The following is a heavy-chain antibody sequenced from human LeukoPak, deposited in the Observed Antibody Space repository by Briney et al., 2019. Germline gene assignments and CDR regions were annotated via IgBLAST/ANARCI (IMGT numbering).Heavy chain of an antibody. CDR3: AKLASPLTGVRGPNDAFDI. CDR1: GFTFSAYG. J-gene: IGHJ3*02. D-gene: IGHD3-10*01. V-gene: IGHV3-30*02. Sequence: GGSLRLSCAAPGFTFSAYGMHWVRQAPGKGLEWVAFIGYDGGDQHFGDSVKGRFTISRDNAKNSLYLQMNSLRAEDMALYYCAKLASPLTGVRGPNDAFDIWGQGTMVTVSS. CDR2: IGYDGGDQ.